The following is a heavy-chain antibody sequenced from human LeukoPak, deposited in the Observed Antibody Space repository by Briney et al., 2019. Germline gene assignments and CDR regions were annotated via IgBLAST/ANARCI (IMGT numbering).Heavy chain of an antibody. Sequence: GGSLRLSCAASGFTLSSYEMNWVRQGPGKGLEWVSYISISGSTIYYADSVNGRFTISRDIAKNSLYLQMNSLRAEDTAVYYCGRGGSSGYNYNAFDVWGQGTRVTVSS. CDR1: GFTLSSYE. CDR3: GRGGSSGYNYNAFDV. CDR2: ISISGSTI. D-gene: IGHD3-22*01. V-gene: IGHV3-48*03. J-gene: IGHJ3*01.